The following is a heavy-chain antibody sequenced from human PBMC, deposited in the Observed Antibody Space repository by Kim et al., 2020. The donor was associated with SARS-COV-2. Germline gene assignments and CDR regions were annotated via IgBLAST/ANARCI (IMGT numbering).Heavy chain of an antibody. D-gene: IGHD1-1*01. Sequence: SETLSLTCAVSGGSFSGYYWSWIRQPPGKGLEWIGEINHSGSTNYNPSLKSRVTISVDTSKNQFSLKLSSVTAADTAVYYCASGVPDWYFERWGPGTLVTVSS. CDR2: INHSGST. CDR3: ASGVPDWYFER. V-gene: IGHV4-34*01. J-gene: IGHJ2*01. CDR1: GGSFSGYY.